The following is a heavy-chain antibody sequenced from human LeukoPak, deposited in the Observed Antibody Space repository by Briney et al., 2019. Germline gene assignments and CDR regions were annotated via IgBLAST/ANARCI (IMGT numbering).Heavy chain of an antibody. CDR2: IYYSGST. J-gene: IGHJ6*02. D-gene: IGHD2-2*01. CDR3: ARRRYCSSTSCYYPYYYGMDV. Sequence: ASETLSLTCTVSGGSISSYYWSWIRQPPGKGLEWIGYIYYSGSTNYNPSLKSRVTISVDTSKNQFSLKLSSVTAADTAVYYCARRRYCSSTSCYYPYYYGMDVWGQGTTVTVSS. CDR1: GGSISSYY. V-gene: IGHV4-59*08.